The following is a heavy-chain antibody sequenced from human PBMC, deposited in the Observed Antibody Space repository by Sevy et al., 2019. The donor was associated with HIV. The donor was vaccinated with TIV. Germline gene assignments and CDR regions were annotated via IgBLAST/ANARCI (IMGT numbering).Heavy chain of an antibody. Sequence: GGSLRLSCTASGFTFSNYGIHWVRQAPGKGLEWVSYISSSGSTIYYADSVKGRFTISRDNAKNSLYLQMNSLRAEDTAVYYCARAKVTRDKWNYVIYYYGMDVWGQGTTVTVSS. J-gene: IGHJ6*02. CDR1: GFTFSNYG. V-gene: IGHV3-48*04. CDR3: ARAKVTRDKWNYVIYYYGMDV. D-gene: IGHD1-7*01. CDR2: ISSSGSTI.